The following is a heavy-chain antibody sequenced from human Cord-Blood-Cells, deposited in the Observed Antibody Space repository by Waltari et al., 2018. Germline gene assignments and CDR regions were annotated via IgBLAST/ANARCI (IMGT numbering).Heavy chain of an antibody. J-gene: IGHJ4*02. Sequence: QVQLVQSGAEVKKPGASVKFSCKASGYTFTSYDINWVRQATGQGLEWMGWMKPNSGNTGYAQKFQGRVTMTRNTSISTAYMELSSLRSEDTAVYYCAKFSGAARRNFIDYWGQGTLVTVSS. CDR2: MKPNSGNT. D-gene: IGHD6-6*01. CDR3: AKFSGAARRNFIDY. CDR1: GYTFTSYD. V-gene: IGHV1-8*01.